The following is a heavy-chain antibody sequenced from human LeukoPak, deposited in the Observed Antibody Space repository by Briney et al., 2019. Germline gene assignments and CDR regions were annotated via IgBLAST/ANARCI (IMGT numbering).Heavy chain of an antibody. Sequence: PGGSLRLSCAASGFTFSSYGMHWVRQAPGKGLEWVAVIWYDGSNKYYADSVKGRFTISRDNAKNSLYLQMNSLRAEDTAVYYCARDSAAAGLFDYWGQGTLVTVSS. J-gene: IGHJ4*02. CDR1: GFTFSSYG. V-gene: IGHV3-33*01. D-gene: IGHD6-13*01. CDR2: IWYDGSNK. CDR3: ARDSAAAGLFDY.